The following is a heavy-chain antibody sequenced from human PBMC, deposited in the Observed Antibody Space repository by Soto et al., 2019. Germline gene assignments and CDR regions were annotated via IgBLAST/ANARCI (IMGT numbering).Heavy chain of an antibody. J-gene: IGHJ1*01. CDR1: GASLSSSSYY. CDR3: ARERSVQWVSSGREFQH. Sequence: SETLSLTCTVSGASLSSSSYYWGWIRQPPGKGLEWIGSIYYSGSTYYNPSLKSRVTISVDTSKNQFSLKVNSVTAADSAVYYCARERSVQWVSSGREFQHWGQGTLVTVSS. D-gene: IGHD6-19*01. CDR2: IYYSGST. V-gene: IGHV4-39*02.